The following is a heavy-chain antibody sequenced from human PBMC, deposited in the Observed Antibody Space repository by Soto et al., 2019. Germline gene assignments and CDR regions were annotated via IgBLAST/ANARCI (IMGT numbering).Heavy chain of an antibody. CDR3: ARDQGCSGGSCYPTPYYYYGMDV. Sequence: QVQLVQSGAEVKKPGSSVKVSCKASGGTFSSYAISWVRQAPGQGLEWMGGIISIFGTANYAQKFQGRVTITADESTSTASMELSSLRSEDTAVYYCARDQGCSGGSCYPTPYYYYGMDVWGQGTTVTVSS. CDR2: IISIFGTA. V-gene: IGHV1-69*01. D-gene: IGHD2-15*01. CDR1: GGTFSSYA. J-gene: IGHJ6*02.